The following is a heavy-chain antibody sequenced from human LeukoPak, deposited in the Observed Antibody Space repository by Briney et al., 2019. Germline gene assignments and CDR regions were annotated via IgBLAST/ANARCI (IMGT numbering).Heavy chain of an antibody. D-gene: IGHD6-19*01. CDR3: VRGLIAVAGTDF. J-gene: IGHJ4*02. V-gene: IGHV3-23*01. Sequence: GGSLRLSCAASGFTFSSYSMTWVRQAPGKGLEWVSVISGSGGATYYADSVKGRFTISRDNAKNTLYLQMNSLRVEDTAVYYCVRGLIAVAGTDFWGQGTLVTVSS. CDR1: GFTFSSYS. CDR2: ISGSGGAT.